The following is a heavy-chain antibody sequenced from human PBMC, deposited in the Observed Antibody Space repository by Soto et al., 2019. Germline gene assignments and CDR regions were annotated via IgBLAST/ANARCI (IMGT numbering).Heavy chain of an antibody. V-gene: IGHV5-10-1*04. CDR1: GYSFAGYW. CDR2: IDPSDSQT. CDR3: ARRVYGSGSSRSYFDY. J-gene: IGHJ4*02. D-gene: IGHD3-10*01. Sequence: GESLKISCKGSGYSFAGYWITWVRQKPGKGLEWMGRIDPSDSQTYYSPSFQGQVTISADKSISTAYLQWSSLKASDTAMYYCARRVYGSGSSRSYFDYWGQGILVTVYS.